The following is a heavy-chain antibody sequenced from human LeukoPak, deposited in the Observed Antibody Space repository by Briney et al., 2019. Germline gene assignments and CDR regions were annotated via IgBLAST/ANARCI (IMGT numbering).Heavy chain of an antibody. J-gene: IGHJ4*02. CDR2: INPSGGST. V-gene: IGHV1-46*01. CDR1: GYTFTSYY. CDR3: ARDFTTFRMTHPGDY. D-gene: IGHD3-3*01. Sequence: ASVKVSCKASGYTFTSYYVHWVRQAPGQGLEWMGIINPSGGSTSYAQKFQGRVTMTRDTSTSTVYMELSSLRSDDTAVYYCARDFTTFRMTHPGDYWGQGTLVTVSS.